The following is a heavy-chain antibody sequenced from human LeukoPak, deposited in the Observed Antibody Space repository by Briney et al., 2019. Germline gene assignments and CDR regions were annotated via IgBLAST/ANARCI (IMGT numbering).Heavy chain of an antibody. Sequence: GGSLRLSCAASGFTFSSYGMHWVRQAPGKGLEWVAFIWYDGSNKYYADSVKGRFTISRDNSKNTLSLQMNSLRAEDTAVYYCARVGGYDFGFDPWGQGTLVTVSS. J-gene: IGHJ5*02. CDR2: IWYDGSNK. CDR1: GFTFSSYG. CDR3: ARVGGYDFGFDP. D-gene: IGHD5-12*01. V-gene: IGHV3-33*01.